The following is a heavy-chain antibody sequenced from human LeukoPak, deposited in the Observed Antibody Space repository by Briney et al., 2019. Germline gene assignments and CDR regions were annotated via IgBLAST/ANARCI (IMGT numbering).Heavy chain of an antibody. CDR2: IYYSGST. J-gene: IGHJ4*02. Sequence: PSETLSLTCTVSGGSIRSSSYYWGWIRQPPGKGLEWIGSIYYSGSTYYNPSLKSRVTISVDTSKNQFSLKLSSVTAADTAVYYCARHRSGWLQSSFDYWGQGTLVTVSS. CDR3: ARHRSGWLQSSFDY. CDR1: GGSIRSSSYY. D-gene: IGHD5-24*01. V-gene: IGHV4-39*01.